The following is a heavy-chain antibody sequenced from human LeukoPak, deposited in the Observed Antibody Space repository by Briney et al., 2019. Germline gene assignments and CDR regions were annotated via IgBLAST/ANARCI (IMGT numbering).Heavy chain of an antibody. J-gene: IGHJ4*02. CDR1: GGSFSGYY. V-gene: IGHV4-34*01. CDR2: INHGGSA. CDR3: ADSRWEVDY. D-gene: IGHD6-13*01. Sequence: SETLSLTCAVNGGSFSGYYWSWIRQPPGKGLEWIGEINHGGSANYNPSLKSRVTISVDTSKNQFSLKVSSVTAADTAVYYCADSRWEVDYWGQGTLVTVSS.